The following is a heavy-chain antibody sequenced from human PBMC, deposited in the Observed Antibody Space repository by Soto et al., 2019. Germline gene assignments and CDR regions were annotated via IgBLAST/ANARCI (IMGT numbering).Heavy chain of an antibody. CDR1: GYTFTSYG. CDR3: ARDAAAALNDY. Sequence: QVQLVQSGAEVKKPGASVKVSCKASGYTFTSYGISWVRQAPGQGLEWMGWISAYNGNTKYAQKFQGRVTMTTDTTTRTANMEVRSLRSADTAGYYCARDAAAALNDYGGQGTLVTVSS. V-gene: IGHV1-18*01. CDR2: ISAYNGNT. D-gene: IGHD6-13*01. J-gene: IGHJ4*02.